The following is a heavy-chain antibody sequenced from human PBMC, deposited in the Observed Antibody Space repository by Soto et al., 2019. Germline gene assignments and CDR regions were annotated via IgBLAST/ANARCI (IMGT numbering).Heavy chain of an antibody. CDR2: MNPNSGNT. V-gene: IGHV1-8*01. CDR1: GYTFASYD. Sequence: ASVKVSCKASGYTFASYDINWVRQAPGQGLEWMGWMNPNSGNTGYAQTFRGRVTMTRDNSITTAYMELSSLTSEDTAVYYCAREDRSTVFEYWGQGTPVTVSS. CDR3: AREDRSTVFEY. J-gene: IGHJ4*02. D-gene: IGHD2-15*01.